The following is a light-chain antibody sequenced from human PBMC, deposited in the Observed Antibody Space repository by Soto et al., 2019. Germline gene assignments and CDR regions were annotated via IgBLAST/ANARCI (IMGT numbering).Light chain of an antibody. J-gene: IGKJ2*01. CDR2: GAS. Sequence: EIVLTQSPGTLSLSPGERATLSCRASQSVRSSYLAWYQQKPGQAPRLLIYGASSRATGIPDRFSGSGSGTDFTLIISRLEPEEFAVYYCQQYGSSPQPFGQGNKLEIK. CDR3: QQYGSSPQP. V-gene: IGKV3-20*01. CDR1: QSVRSSY.